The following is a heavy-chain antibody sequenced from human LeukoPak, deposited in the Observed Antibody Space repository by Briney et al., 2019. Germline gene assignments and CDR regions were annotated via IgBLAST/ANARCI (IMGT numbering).Heavy chain of an antibody. CDR1: GYTFTGYY. J-gene: IGHJ5*02. CDR3: ARGRYFDWLFWGSWFDP. D-gene: IGHD3-9*01. V-gene: IGHV1-2*02. CDR2: INPNSGGT. Sequence: GASVKVSCKASGYTFTGYYMHWVRQAPGQGLEWMGWINPNSGGTNYAQKFQGRVTMTRDTSISTAYMELSRLRSDDTAVYYCARGRYFDWLFWGSWFDPWGQGTLVTVSS.